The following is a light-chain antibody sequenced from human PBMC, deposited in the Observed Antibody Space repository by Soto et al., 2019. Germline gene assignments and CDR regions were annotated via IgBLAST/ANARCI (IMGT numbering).Light chain of an antibody. Sequence: EIVLMQSPGTLSLSPGERATLSCRASQSVTNNYLAWYQQKPGQAPRLLIYGASSSATGVPDRFSGSGSGTDFTLTITRLEPEDFAVYYCQQYGISPLMYTFGQGTKL. CDR3: QQYGISPLMYT. J-gene: IGKJ2*01. CDR1: QSVTNNY. CDR2: GAS. V-gene: IGKV3-20*01.